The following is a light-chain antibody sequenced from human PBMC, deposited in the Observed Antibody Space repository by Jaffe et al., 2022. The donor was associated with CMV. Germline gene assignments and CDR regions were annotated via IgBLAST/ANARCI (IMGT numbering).Light chain of an antibody. CDR1: QDIRDR. Sequence: AIQMTQSPSFLSASVGDRVTITCWASQDIRDRLSWYQQKPGKAPNLLIYSVSTLQAGVPSRFSGSGFGSQFTLTINGLQPEDSATYYCLQDFNFPRTFGQGAHVEIK. CDR2: SVS. J-gene: IGKJ2*01. V-gene: IGKV1-6*02. CDR3: LQDFNFPRT.